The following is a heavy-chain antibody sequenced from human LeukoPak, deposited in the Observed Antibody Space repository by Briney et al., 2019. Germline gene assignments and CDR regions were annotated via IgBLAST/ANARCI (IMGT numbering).Heavy chain of an antibody. V-gene: IGHV1-8*01. D-gene: IGHD3-9*01. CDR2: MNPNSGNT. CDR3: ARVREYDILTGYYSFDY. Sequence: ASVKVSCKASGCTFTSYDINWVRQATGQGLEWMGWMNPNSGNTGYAQKFQGRVTMTRNTSISTAYMELSSLRSEDTAVYYCARVREYDILTGYYSFDYWGQGTLVTVSS. J-gene: IGHJ4*02. CDR1: GCTFTSYD.